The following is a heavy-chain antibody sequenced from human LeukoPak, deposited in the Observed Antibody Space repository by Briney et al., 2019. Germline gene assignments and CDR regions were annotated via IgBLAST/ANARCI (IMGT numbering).Heavy chain of an antibody. J-gene: IGHJ5*02. Sequence: SETLSLTCAVYGGSFSGYYWSWIRQPPGKGLEWIGEINHSGSTNYNPSLKSRVTISVDTSKNQFSLKLSSVTAADTAVYYCARDGRHTIFGVVINNWFDPWGQGTLVTVSS. CDR1: GGSFSGYY. CDR2: INHSGST. D-gene: IGHD3-3*01. V-gene: IGHV4-34*01. CDR3: ARDGRHTIFGVVINNWFDP.